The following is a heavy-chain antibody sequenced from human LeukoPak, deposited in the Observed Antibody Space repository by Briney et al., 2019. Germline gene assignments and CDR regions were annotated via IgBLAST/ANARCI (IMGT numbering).Heavy chain of an antibody. CDR2: IYYSGST. V-gene: IGHV4-31*03. CDR3: ARGFREQQLAFDT. CDR1: GGSISSGGYY. D-gene: IGHD6-13*01. J-gene: IGHJ3*02. Sequence: SETLSLTCTVSGGSISSGGYYWSWIRQHPGKGLEWIGYIYYSGSTYYNPSLKSRVTISVDTSKNQFSLKLSSVTAADTAVHYCARGFREQQLAFDTWGQGTMVTVSS.